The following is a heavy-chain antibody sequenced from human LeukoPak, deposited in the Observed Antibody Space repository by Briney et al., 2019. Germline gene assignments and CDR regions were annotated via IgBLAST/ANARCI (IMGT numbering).Heavy chain of an antibody. Sequence: GGFLRLSCAASGFTFSRYSLNWVRQAPGKGLEWVSSISSTSYYIYYVDSVKGRFTISRDNAKNSLYLQMNSLRADDTAVYYCVTYYDTLTRNYVDYWGQGTLVTVSS. D-gene: IGHD3-9*01. CDR1: GFTFSRYS. CDR2: ISSTSYYI. CDR3: VTYYDTLTRNYVDY. J-gene: IGHJ4*02. V-gene: IGHV3-21*01.